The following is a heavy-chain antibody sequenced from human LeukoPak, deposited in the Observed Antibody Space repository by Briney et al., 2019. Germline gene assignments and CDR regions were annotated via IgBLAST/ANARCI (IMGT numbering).Heavy chain of an antibody. Sequence: PGRSLRLSCAASGFTFSSYGMHWVRQAPGKGLEWVAVISYDGSNKYYADSVKGRFTISRDNSKNTLYLQMNSLRAEDTAVYYCAKDRWGKYYYYYYMDVWGKGTTVTVSS. J-gene: IGHJ6*03. CDR1: GFTFSSYG. CDR3: AKDRWGKYYYYYYMDV. CDR2: ISYDGSNK. V-gene: IGHV3-30*18. D-gene: IGHD3-16*01.